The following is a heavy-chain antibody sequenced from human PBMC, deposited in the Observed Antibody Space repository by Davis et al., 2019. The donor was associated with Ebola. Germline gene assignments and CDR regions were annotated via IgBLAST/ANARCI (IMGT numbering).Heavy chain of an antibody. V-gene: IGHV4-59*08. CDR2: IYYSGST. D-gene: IGHD1-20*01. CDR1: GGSISSYY. J-gene: IGHJ4*02. Sequence: SETLSLTCTVSGGSISSYYWSWIRQPPGKGLEWIGYIYYSGSTNYNPSLKSRVTISVDTSKNQFSLKLSSVSAADTAVYYCARREHNWNYFDYWGQGTLVTVSS. CDR3: ARREHNWNYFDY.